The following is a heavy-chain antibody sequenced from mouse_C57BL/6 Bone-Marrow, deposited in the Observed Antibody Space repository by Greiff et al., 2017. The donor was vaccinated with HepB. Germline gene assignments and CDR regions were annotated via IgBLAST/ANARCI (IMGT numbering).Heavy chain of an antibody. CDR2: INPSSGYT. J-gene: IGHJ1*03. V-gene: IGHV1-4*01. CDR3: SREGLLPDWYFDV. Sequence: VQLQQSGAELARPGASVKMSCKASGYTFTSYTMHWVKQRPGQGLEWIGYINPSSGYTKYNQKFKDKATLTADKSSSTAYMQLSSLKSEDSAVYYCSREGLLPDWYFDVWGTGTSVTVSS. CDR1: GYTFTSYT. D-gene: IGHD2-3*01.